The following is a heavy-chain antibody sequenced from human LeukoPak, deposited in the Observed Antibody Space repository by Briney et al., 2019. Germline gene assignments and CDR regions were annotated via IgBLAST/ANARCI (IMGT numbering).Heavy chain of an antibody. CDR2: INPNSGGT. Sequence: ASVKVSCKASGYTFTGYYMHWVRQAPGQGLEWMGWINPNSGGTNYAQKFQGRVTMTRDTSISTAYMELSRLRSDDPAVYYCARVAYSSSWYLFDYWGQGTLVTVSS. CDR3: ARVAYSSSWYLFDY. CDR1: GYTFTGYY. D-gene: IGHD6-13*01. V-gene: IGHV1-2*02. J-gene: IGHJ4*02.